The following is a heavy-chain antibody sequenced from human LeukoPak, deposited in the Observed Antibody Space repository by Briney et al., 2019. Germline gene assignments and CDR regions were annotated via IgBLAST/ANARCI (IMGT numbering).Heavy chain of an antibody. J-gene: IGHJ5*02. D-gene: IGHD6-19*01. Sequence: PGGSLRLSCAASGFTFSSYWMHWVRQAPGKGLVWVSRMNSDGSSTSYADSVKGRFTISRDNAKNTLYLQMNSLRAEDTAVYYFARDISSGWDNWFDPWGQGTLVTVHS. V-gene: IGHV3-74*01. CDR3: ARDISSGWDNWFDP. CDR2: MNSDGSST. CDR1: GFTFSSYW.